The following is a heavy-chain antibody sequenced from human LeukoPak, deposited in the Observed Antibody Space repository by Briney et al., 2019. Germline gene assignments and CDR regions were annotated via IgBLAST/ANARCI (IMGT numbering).Heavy chain of an antibody. Sequence: ASVKVSCKASGYTFTGYYMHWVRQAPGQGLEWMGWLSPSSGDTNYAQKFQGRVTMTRDTSISTAYMELSRLRSDDTAVYYCARDDSSGYSWFDPWGQGTLVTVSS. CDR2: LSPSSGDT. CDR3: ARDDSSGYSWFDP. CDR1: GYTFTGYY. V-gene: IGHV1-2*02. D-gene: IGHD3-22*01. J-gene: IGHJ5*02.